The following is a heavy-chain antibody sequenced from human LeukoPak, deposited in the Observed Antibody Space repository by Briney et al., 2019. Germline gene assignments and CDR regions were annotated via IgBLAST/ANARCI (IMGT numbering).Heavy chain of an antibody. Sequence: GASVKVSCKASGYTFTSYGISWVRQAPGQGLEWMGWISAYNGNTNYAQKLQGRVTMTTDTSTSTAYTELRSLRSDDTAVYYCARDHGRRSAGYYYGMDVWGKGTTVTVSS. CDR1: GYTFTSYG. CDR2: ISAYNGNT. CDR3: ARDHGRRSAGYYYGMDV. V-gene: IGHV1-18*04. D-gene: IGHD2-15*01. J-gene: IGHJ6*04.